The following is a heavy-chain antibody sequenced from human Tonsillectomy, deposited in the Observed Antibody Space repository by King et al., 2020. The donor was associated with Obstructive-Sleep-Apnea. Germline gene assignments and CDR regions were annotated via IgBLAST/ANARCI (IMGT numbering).Heavy chain of an antibody. Sequence: QLLESGGALVQPGGSLRLSCAASGFTFSSYAMRWVRQTPGKGLEWVSSITDSGGSTYYADSVKGRFTITRDNSENTLYLQLNSLRAEDTGVYYCTKGGIGVVMYFDYWGQGTLVTVSS. CDR3: TKGGIGVVMYFDY. D-gene: IGHD3-22*01. CDR1: GFTFSSYA. V-gene: IGHV3-23*01. CDR2: ITDSGGST. J-gene: IGHJ4*02.